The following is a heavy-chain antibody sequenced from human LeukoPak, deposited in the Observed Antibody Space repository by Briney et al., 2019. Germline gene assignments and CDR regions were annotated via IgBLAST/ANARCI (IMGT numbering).Heavy chain of an antibody. CDR1: GYTFTGYY. J-gene: IGHJ6*03. Sequence: ASVKVSCKASGYTFTGYYMHWVRQAPGQGLEWMGWMNPNSGNTGYAQKFQGRVTMTRNTSISTAYMELSSLRSEDTAVYYCARFAVPGIGGGEYYYYMDVWGKGTTVTISS. V-gene: IGHV1-8*02. CDR2: MNPNSGNT. CDR3: ARFAVPGIGGGEYYYYMDV. D-gene: IGHD2-21*01.